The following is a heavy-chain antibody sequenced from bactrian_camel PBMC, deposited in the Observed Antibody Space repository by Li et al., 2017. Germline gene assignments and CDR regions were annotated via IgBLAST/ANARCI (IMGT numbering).Heavy chain of an antibody. J-gene: IGHJ6*01. D-gene: IGHD3*01. V-gene: IGHV3S53*01. CDR1: DNTVRRRC. Sequence: HVQLVESGGGSVQTGGSLRLSCAASDNTVRRRCGCWFRQAPGKERVGVAVIDGAGTTAYTQSVKDRFTISKVNNTLYLQMNGLKPEDTGTYYCAADNGAPDCHSGRWFPRPGFWGQGTQVTVS. CDR3: AADNGAPDCHSGRWFPRPGF. CDR2: IDGAGTT.